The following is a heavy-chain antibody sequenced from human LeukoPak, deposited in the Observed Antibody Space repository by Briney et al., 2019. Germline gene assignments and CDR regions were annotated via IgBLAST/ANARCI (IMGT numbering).Heavy chain of an antibody. Sequence: SGTLSLTCAVSGGSISSSNWWSWVRQPPGKGLEWIGEINHSGSTNYNPSLKSRVTISVDTSKNQFSLKLSSVTAADTAVYYCARGRGYGSGPTSTLGYWGQGTLVTVSS. CDR2: INHSGST. V-gene: IGHV4-4*02. D-gene: IGHD3-10*01. CDR1: GGSISSSNW. CDR3: ARGRGYGSGPTSTLGY. J-gene: IGHJ4*02.